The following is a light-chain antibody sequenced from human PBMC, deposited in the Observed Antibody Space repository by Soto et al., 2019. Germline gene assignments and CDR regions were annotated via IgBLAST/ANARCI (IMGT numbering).Light chain of an antibody. J-gene: IGLJ1*01. CDR1: SSDVGAYDY. V-gene: IGLV2-11*01. CDR2: DVT. Sequence: QSALTQPRSVSGSPGQSVAISCTGTSSDVGAYDYVSWYQQHPGKAPKLMIYDVTKRPSGVPDRFSGSKSGNTASLTISGLQPEDGSDYYCCSYAGSPYVFGTGTKVTVL. CDR3: CSYAGSPYV.